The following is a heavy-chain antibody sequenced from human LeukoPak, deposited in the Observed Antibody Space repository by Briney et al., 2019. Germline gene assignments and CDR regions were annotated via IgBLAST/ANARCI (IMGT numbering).Heavy chain of an antibody. J-gene: IGHJ4*02. CDR3: ARDPSVVVPAAITCFPDTAMVPSFDY. CDR1: GFTFSGYS. V-gene: IGHV3-48*04. D-gene: IGHD2-2*01. Sequence: GGSLRLSCAASGFTFSGYSMNWVRQAPGKGLEWVSYISSSSSTIYYADSVKGRFTISRDNAKNSLYLQMNSLRAEDTAVYYCARDPSVVVPAAITCFPDTAMVPSFDYWGQGTLVTVSS. CDR2: ISSSSSTI.